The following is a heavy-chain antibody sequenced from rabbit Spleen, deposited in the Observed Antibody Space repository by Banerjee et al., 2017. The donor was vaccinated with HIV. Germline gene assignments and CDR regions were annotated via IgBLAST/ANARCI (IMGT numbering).Heavy chain of an antibody. CDR3: ARDLAGVIGWNFGW. CDR2: IDTGSSGFT. CDR1: GFDFSSSSY. D-gene: IGHD4-1*01. Sequence: QEQLVESGGGLVQPGGSLKLSCEASGFDFSSSSYLCWVRQAPGKGLEWIACIDTGSSGFTYFATWAKGRFTISKTSSTTVTLQMTRLTAADTATYFCARDLAGVIGWNFGWWGPGTLVTVS. J-gene: IGHJ4*01. V-gene: IGHV1S45*01.